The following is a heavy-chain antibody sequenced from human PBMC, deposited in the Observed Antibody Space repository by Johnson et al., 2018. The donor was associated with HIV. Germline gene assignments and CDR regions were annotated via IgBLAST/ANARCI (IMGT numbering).Heavy chain of an antibody. J-gene: IGHJ3*02. CDR2: ISWNSGSI. V-gene: IGHV3-9*01. CDR3: ARVQWLILDAFDI. D-gene: IGHD6-19*01. Sequence: VQLVESGGGFVQPGRSLRLSCAASGFTFDDYAMHWVRQAPGKGLEWASGISWNSGSIGYAVSVKGRFTNSRDNAKNSLYLQMNSLRAEDTAVYYCARVQWLILDAFDIWGQGTMVTVSS. CDR1: GFTFDDYA.